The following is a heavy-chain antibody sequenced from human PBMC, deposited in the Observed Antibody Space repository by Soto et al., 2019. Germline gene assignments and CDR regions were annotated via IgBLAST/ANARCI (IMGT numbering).Heavy chain of an antibody. J-gene: IGHJ6*03. D-gene: IGHD3-10*01. CDR1: GGSISSGGYY. CDR2: IYYSGST. V-gene: IGHV4-31*03. Sequence: SETLSLTCTVSGGSISSGGYYWSWIRQHPGKGLEWIGYIYYSGSTYYNPSLKSRVTISVDTSKNQFSLKLSSVTAADTAVYYCARAYGSGSYYYNREYYYYMDVWGKGTTVTVSS. CDR3: ARAYGSGSYYYNREYYYYMDV.